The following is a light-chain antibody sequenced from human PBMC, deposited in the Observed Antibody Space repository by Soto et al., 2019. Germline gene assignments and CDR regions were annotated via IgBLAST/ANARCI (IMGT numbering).Light chain of an antibody. V-gene: IGKV3-15*01. J-gene: IGKJ4*01. CDR1: QSVSST. Sequence: EIVMTQSPATLSVSPGERATLSCRASQSVSSTLAWYQQKPGQTPRLLIYDSSTRAIGIPIRFSGSRSGTEFILTINGLQFEDFAVYYCQRYNNWPLTFGGGTKVDIK. CDR2: DSS. CDR3: QRYNNWPLT.